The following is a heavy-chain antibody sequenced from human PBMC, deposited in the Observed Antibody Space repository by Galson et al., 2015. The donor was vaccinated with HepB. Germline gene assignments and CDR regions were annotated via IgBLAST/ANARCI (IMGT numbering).Heavy chain of an antibody. J-gene: IGHJ6*02. V-gene: IGHV3-30*18. CDR1: GFTFSRSG. Sequence: SLRLSCATSGFTFSRSGMHWVRQAPGKGLEWVAVISFEAYDEYYADSAKGRFTIASDNSKNTLYLQMKSLRAEDTAVYYCAKDRSSEQQLAYYYWYGLNVWGQGTKVTV. CDR2: ISFEAYDE. CDR3: AKDRSSEQQLAYYYWYGLNV. D-gene: IGHD6-13*01.